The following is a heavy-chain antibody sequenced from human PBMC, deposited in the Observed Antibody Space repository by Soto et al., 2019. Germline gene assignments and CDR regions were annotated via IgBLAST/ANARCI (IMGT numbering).Heavy chain of an antibody. J-gene: IGHJ4*02. CDR2: LSGGQSA. V-gene: IGHV3-23*01. CDR1: GFNFGVYG. Sequence: DVQLLESGGGLVQPGGSLRLSCAASGFNFGVYGMTWVRQPPGKGLEWVSTLSGGQSAYYADSVKGRFTISRDNSKSTLYLQMDSLRAEDTAIYYCAKVQIYYGGTGLYFFDSWGQGTLVTVSS. CDR3: AKVQIYYGGTGLYFFDS. D-gene: IGHD3-10*01.